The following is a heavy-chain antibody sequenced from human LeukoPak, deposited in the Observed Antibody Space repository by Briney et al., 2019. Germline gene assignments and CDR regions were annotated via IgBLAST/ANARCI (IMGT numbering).Heavy chain of an antibody. Sequence: GASVKVSCKASGYTFTSYDINWVRQATGQGLEWMGWMNPNSGNTGYAQKFQGRVTMTRNTSISTAYMELSSLRSEDTAVYYCARGHSPTYYDFWSGFGSYYYYYYMDVWGKGTTVTVSS. CDR1: GYTFTSYD. CDR3: ARGHSPTYYDFWSGFGSYYYYYYMDV. V-gene: IGHV1-8*01. J-gene: IGHJ6*03. CDR2: MNPNSGNT. D-gene: IGHD3-3*01.